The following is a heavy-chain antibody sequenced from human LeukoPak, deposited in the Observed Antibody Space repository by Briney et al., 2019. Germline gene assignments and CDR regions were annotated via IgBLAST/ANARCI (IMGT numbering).Heavy chain of an antibody. D-gene: IGHD6-25*01. CDR1: GFTFSSYD. CDR2: IGTAGDT. Sequence: AGGSLRLSCAASGFTFSSYDMHWVRQATGKGLEWVSAIGTAGDTYYPGSVKGRFTISRENAKNSLYLQMNSLRAGDTAVYYCARVLTARSSGYDAFDIWGQGTMVTVSS. CDR3: ARVLTARSSGYDAFDI. J-gene: IGHJ3*02. V-gene: IGHV3-13*01.